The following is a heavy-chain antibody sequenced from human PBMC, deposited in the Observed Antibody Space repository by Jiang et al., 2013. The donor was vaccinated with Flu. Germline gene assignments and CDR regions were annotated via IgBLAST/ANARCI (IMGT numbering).Heavy chain of an antibody. CDR3: ARRLWSSSWYSSGHYFDY. J-gene: IGHJ4*02. V-gene: IGHV5-51*01. D-gene: IGHD6-13*01. CDR2: IYPGDSDT. Sequence: IGWVRQMPGKGLEWMGIIYPGDSDTRYSPSFQGQVTISADKSISTAYLQWSSLKASDTAMYYCARRLWSSSWYSSGHYFDYWGQGTLVTVSS.